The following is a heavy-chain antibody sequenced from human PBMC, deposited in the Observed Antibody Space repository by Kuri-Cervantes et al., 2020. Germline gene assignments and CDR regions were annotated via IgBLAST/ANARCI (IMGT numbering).Heavy chain of an antibody. CDR3: ARDYYSGSYYGDY. Sequence: SVKVSCKASGGTFSSYAISWVRQAPGQGLEWMGGIIPIFGTANHAQKFQGRVTITTDESTSTAYMELRSLTSDDTAVYYCARDYYSGSYYGDYWGQGTLVTVSS. CDR2: IIPIFGTA. CDR1: GGTFSSYA. D-gene: IGHD1-26*01. V-gene: IGHV1-69*05. J-gene: IGHJ4*02.